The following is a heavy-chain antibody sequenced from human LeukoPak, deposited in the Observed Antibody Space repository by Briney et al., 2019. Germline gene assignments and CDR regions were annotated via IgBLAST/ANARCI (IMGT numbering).Heavy chain of an antibody. Sequence: GGSLRLSCAASGFTFSSYSMNWVRQAPGKGLEWVSSISSSSSYIYYADSVKGRFTISRDNAKNSLYLQMNSLRAEDTAVYYCARISIHDAFDIWRQGTMVTVSS. CDR1: GFTFSSYS. CDR2: ISSSSSYI. CDR3: ARISIHDAFDI. J-gene: IGHJ3*02. D-gene: IGHD6-6*01. V-gene: IGHV3-21*01.